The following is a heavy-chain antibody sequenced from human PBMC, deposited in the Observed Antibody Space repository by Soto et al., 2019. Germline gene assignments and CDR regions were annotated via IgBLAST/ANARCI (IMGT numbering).Heavy chain of an antibody. J-gene: IGHJ6*02. CDR1: GGSFSGYY. Sequence: SETLSLTCAVYGGSFSGYYWSWIRQPPGKGLEWIGEINHSGGTNYNPSLKSRVTISVDTSKNQFSLKLSSVTAADTAVYYCAKSRVAYGMDVWGQGTTVTVSS. CDR3: AKSRVAYGMDV. CDR2: INHSGGT. V-gene: IGHV4-34*01.